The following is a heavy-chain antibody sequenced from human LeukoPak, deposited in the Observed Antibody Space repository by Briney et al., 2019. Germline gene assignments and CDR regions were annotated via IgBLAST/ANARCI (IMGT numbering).Heavy chain of an antibody. CDR2: IYSGGST. Sequence: GGSLRLSWAASGFTVSSNYMSWIRQAPGKGLEWVSVIYSGGSTYYADSVKGRFTISRDNAKNSLYLQMNSLRAEDTAVYYCARGEDYGDYYFDYWGQGTLVTVSS. V-gene: IGHV3-53*01. CDR1: GFTVSSNY. CDR3: ARGEDYGDYYFDY. D-gene: IGHD4-17*01. J-gene: IGHJ4*02.